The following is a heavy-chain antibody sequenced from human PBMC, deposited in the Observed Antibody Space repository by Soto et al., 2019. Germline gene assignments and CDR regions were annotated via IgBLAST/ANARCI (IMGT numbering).Heavy chain of an antibody. CDR3: AKDIGLVLSFYFDY. D-gene: IGHD6-19*01. CDR2: ISWTRGSI. Sequence: EVQLVESGGGLVQPGRSLRLSCAASGFTFDDYAMHWVRQAPGKGLDWVSGISWTRGSIGYADSVKGRFTISRDNAKNSLYLQMNSLRAEDTSLYYCAKDIGLVLSFYFDYWGQGTLVTVSS. V-gene: IGHV3-9*01. CDR1: GFTFDDYA. J-gene: IGHJ4*02.